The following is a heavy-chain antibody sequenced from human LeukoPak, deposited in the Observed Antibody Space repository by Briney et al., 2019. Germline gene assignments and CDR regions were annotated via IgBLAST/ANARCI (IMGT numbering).Heavy chain of an antibody. J-gene: IGHJ6*03. CDR2: IKQDGSEK. CDR3: ARLDPYYYYYMDV. Sequence: GGSLRLSCAASGFTFSSYWMSWVRQAPGKGLEWVANIKQDGSEKYYVDSVKGRFTISRDNAKNSLYLQMNSLRAEDTAVYYCARLDPYYYYYMDVWGKGTTVTVSS. CDR1: GFTFSSYW. D-gene: IGHD2-2*03. V-gene: IGHV3-7*01.